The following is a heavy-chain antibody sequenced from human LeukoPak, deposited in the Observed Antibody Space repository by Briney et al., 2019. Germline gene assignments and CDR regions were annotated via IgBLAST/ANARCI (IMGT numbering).Heavy chain of an antibody. Sequence: GGSVRLSCAASGFTFSGYWMNWVRQAPGKGLEWVANIKQDGSEKYYVDSVKGRLTISRDNAENSLYLQMNSLRAEDTAVYYCARDLRSGGWYYFDYWGQGTLVTVSS. CDR2: IKQDGSEK. D-gene: IGHD6-19*01. CDR1: GFTFSGYW. CDR3: ARDLRSGGWYYFDY. J-gene: IGHJ4*02. V-gene: IGHV3-7*01.